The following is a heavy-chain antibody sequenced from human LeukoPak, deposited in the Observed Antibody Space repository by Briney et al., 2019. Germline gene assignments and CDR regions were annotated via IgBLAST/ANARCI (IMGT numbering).Heavy chain of an antibody. Sequence: PGGSLRLSCAASGFTFSSYSINWVRQAPGKGLEWVSSIDSSSSYIYYADSVKGRFTISRDNAKNSLFLQMNSLRVEDTAVYYYARPGITGTMGYGAFDIWGQGTRVTVSS. CDR3: ARPGITGTMGYGAFDI. J-gene: IGHJ3*02. CDR1: GFTFSSYS. D-gene: IGHD1-7*01. V-gene: IGHV3-21*01. CDR2: IDSSSSYI.